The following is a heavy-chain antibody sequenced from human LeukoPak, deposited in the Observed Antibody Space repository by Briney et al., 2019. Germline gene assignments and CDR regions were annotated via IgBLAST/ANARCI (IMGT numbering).Heavy chain of an antibody. J-gene: IGHJ6*03. CDR1: GFTFSSYW. Sequence: GGSLRLSCAASGFTFSSYWMTWVRQAPGKGLEWVANIKQDGSEKFYVDSVKGRFTISRDNAKNSLHLQMNSLRAEDTALYYCARAYSSGDYYYMDVWGKGTTVTVSS. CDR3: ARAYSSGDYYYMDV. CDR2: IKQDGSEK. V-gene: IGHV3-7*03. D-gene: IGHD6-19*01.